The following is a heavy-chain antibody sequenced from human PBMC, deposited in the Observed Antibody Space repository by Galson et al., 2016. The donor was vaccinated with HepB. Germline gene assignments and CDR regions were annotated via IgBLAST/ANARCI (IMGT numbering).Heavy chain of an antibody. CDR3: ARRTLQPSFDY. J-gene: IGHJ4*02. Sequence: SETLSLTCTVSGDSIGIRGYYWAWIRQPPGKGLEWIGSIYYSGNTYNNPSLKTRVSMSVDTSKNHFSLELSSVTAADTAVYYCARRTLQPSFDYWGQGTPVSVSS. CDR1: GDSIGIRGYY. V-gene: IGHV4-39*02. D-gene: IGHD1-14*01. CDR2: IYYSGNT.